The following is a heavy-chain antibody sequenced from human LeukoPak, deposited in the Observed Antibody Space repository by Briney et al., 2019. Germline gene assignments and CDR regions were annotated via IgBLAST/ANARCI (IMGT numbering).Heavy chain of an antibody. D-gene: IGHD3-22*01. CDR2: ISAYNGNT. V-gene: IGHV1-18*01. J-gene: IGHJ4*02. Sequence: ASVKVSFKASGYTFTSYGISWVRQAPGQGLEWMGWISAYNGNTNYAQKLQGRVTMTTDTSTSTAYMELRSLRSDDTAVYYCARDSGYYDSSGSFDYWGQGTLVTVSS. CDR1: GYTFTSYG. CDR3: ARDSGYYDSSGSFDY.